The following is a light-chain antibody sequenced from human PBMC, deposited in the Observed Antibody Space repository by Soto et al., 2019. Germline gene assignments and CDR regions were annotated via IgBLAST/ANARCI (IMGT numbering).Light chain of an antibody. CDR3: QQRSNWPSLT. V-gene: IGKV3-11*01. J-gene: IGKJ4*01. CDR2: DAS. Sequence: EIVLTQSPSTLSLSPVDTSTLSCRASQSVSTYLAWYQQRPGQAPRLLIYDASTRATGIPARFSGSGSGTDFTLTISSLEPEDFAVYYCQQRSNWPSLTFGGGTKVDIK. CDR1: QSVSTY.